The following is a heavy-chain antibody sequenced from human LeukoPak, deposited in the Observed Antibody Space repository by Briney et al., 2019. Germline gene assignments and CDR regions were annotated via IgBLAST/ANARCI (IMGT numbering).Heavy chain of an antibody. Sequence: GGSLRLSCAASGFTFSSYSMNWVRQAPGKGLEWVGRNRNKANSYSTAYAVSVRGRFTISRDDSKNSVYLQMNSLKLEDTAVYYCTRARLGYGMDVWGQGTTVTVSS. V-gene: IGHV3-72*01. CDR1: GFTFSSYS. CDR3: TRARLGYGMDV. J-gene: IGHJ6*02. CDR2: NRNKANSYST. D-gene: IGHD6-19*01.